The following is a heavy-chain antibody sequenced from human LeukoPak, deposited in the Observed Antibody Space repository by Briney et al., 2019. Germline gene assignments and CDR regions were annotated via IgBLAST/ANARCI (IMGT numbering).Heavy chain of an antibody. D-gene: IGHD1-26*01. J-gene: IGHJ4*02. CDR1: GGSISSSSYY. CDR3: ARIVGASDY. Sequence: KPSETLSLTCTVSGGSISSSSYYWGWIRQPPGKGLEWIGSIYYSGSTYYNPSLKSRVTISVDTSKNQFSLKLSSVTAADTAVCYCARIVGASDYWGQGTLVTVSS. V-gene: IGHV4-39*01. CDR2: IYYSGST.